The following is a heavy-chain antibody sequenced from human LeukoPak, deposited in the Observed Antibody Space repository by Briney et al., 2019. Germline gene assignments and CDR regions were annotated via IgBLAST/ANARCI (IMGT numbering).Heavy chain of an antibody. CDR2: FDPEDGET. J-gene: IGHJ4*02. CDR3: ATILVGATTFDY. Sequence: ASVNVSFTVSGYTLTELSMHWVRQAPGKGLEWMGGFDPEDGETIYAQKFQGRVTMTEDTSTDTAYMELSSLRSEDTAVYYCATILVGATTFDYWGQGALVTVSS. CDR1: GYTLTELS. D-gene: IGHD1-26*01. V-gene: IGHV1-24*01.